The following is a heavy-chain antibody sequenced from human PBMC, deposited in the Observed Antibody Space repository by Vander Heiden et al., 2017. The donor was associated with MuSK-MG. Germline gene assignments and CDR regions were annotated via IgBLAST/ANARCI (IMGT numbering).Heavy chain of an antibody. CDR2: IYYSGRT. CDR3: AKPDTSGVLWGDFYY. V-gene: IGHV4-39*01. D-gene: IGHD2-21*01. CDR1: GGHISSSSYY. J-gene: IGHJ4*02. Sequence: QLQLQESGPGLGKPSETLSLTCTVSGGHISSSSYYWGWIRQPPWKGLEWIGSIYYSGRTYYKPSRKSRVTISVDTSKNQVSMKLSSVTAAETAVYYCAKPDTSGVLWGDFYYWGQGTMVTVFS.